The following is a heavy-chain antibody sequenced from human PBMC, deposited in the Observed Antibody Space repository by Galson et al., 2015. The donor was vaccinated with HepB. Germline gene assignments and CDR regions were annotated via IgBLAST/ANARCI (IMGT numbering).Heavy chain of an antibody. CDR2: XDPXXSYX. CDR1: GYTFTAFW. CDR3: ASRHSYFRSATWYNVADH. J-gene: IGHJ4*02. D-gene: IGHD3-10*01. Sequence: QSGAEVKKPGESLRISCKASGYTFTAFWIXXXRXXXGKXLXWMXXXDPXXSYXXXSPSXXGHVTSSPDKSITTAXLQWSSLKAPDTAMYYCASRHSYFRSATWYNVADHWGQGTLVSVSS. V-gene: IGHV5-10-1*01.